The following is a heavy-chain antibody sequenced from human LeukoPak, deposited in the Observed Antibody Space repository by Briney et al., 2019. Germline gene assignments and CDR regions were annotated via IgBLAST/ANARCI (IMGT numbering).Heavy chain of an antibody. CDR3: ALWGSSWYPGWTIYNSYYFDY. CDR1: GFTFSSYA. Sequence: PGGSLRLSCAASGFTFSSYAMHWVRQAPGKGLEWVAVISYDGSNKYYADSVKGRFTISRDNSKNTLYLQMNSLRAEDTAVYYCALWGSSWYPGWTIYNSYYFDYWGQGTLVTVSS. J-gene: IGHJ4*02. V-gene: IGHV3-30-3*01. CDR2: ISYDGSNK. D-gene: IGHD6-13*01.